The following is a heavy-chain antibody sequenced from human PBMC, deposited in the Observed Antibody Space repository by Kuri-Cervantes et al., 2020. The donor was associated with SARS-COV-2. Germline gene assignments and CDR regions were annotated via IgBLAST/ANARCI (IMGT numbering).Heavy chain of an antibody. J-gene: IGHJ6*03. CDR3: ARGAANYYYMDV. V-gene: IGHV3-33*08. CDR2: IWYDGENE. Sequence: GESLKISCAASGFTFSIYAMSWVRQAPGKGLEWVAVIWYDGENEYYAGSVKGRFTISRDNSKNTVSLHMNSLRAEDTAMYYCARGAANYYYMDVWGKGTTVTVSS. D-gene: IGHD3-16*01. CDR1: GFTFSIYA.